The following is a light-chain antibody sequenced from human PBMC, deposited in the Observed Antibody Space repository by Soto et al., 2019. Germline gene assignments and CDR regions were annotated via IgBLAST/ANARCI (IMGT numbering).Light chain of an antibody. J-gene: IGKJ1*01. V-gene: IGKV3-15*01. CDR2: AAS. CDR3: QQYADWPKT. Sequence: EIMMTQSPDTLSVSQGERSTLXXRASQSVSDRVVWYQQKSGQAPXPLIYAASTRAAGVPARFSGSGSGTEFTLTISSLQSEDFAVYFCQQYADWPKTFGQGTKV. CDR1: QSVSDR.